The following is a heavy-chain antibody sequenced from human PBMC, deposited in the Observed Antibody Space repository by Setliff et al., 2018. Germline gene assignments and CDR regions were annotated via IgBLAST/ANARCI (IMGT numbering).Heavy chain of an antibody. D-gene: IGHD3-22*01. Sequence: GASVKVSCKASGYTFTSYYIHWVRQAPGQGLEWMGIINPSGGGTSYAQKFQGRVTMTTDESTSTAYMELSSLRSEDTAVYYCARGNYYDSSGYSVDYWGQGTLVTVSS. CDR1: GYTFTSYY. J-gene: IGHJ4*02. V-gene: IGHV1-46*01. CDR3: ARGNYYDSSGYSVDY. CDR2: INPSGGGT.